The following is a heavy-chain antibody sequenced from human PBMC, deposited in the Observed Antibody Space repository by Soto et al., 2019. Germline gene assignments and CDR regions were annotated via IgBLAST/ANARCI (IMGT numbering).Heavy chain of an antibody. CDR1: GYTFTSYY. D-gene: IGHD5-12*01. Sequence: ASVKVSCKASGYTFTSYYMHLVRQAPGQGLEWMGIINPSGGSTSYAQKFQGRVTMTRDTSTSTVYMELSSLRSEDTAVYYCARETLGGGYDLVFDSWGQGTLVTVSS. V-gene: IGHV1-46*01. J-gene: IGHJ4*02. CDR2: INPSGGST. CDR3: ARETLGGGYDLVFDS.